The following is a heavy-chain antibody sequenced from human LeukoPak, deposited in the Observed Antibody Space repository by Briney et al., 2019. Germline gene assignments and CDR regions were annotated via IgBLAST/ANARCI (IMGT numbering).Heavy chain of an antibody. CDR2: MNPNSGNT. Sequence: ASVKVSCKASGYTFTSYDINWVRQATGQGLEWMGWMNPNSGNTGYAQKFQGRVTMTRNTSISTAHMELSSLRSEDTAVYYCARGVNYYDSTNADYWGQGTLVTVSS. D-gene: IGHD3-22*01. CDR3: ARGVNYYDSTNADY. V-gene: IGHV1-8*01. J-gene: IGHJ4*02. CDR1: GYTFTSYD.